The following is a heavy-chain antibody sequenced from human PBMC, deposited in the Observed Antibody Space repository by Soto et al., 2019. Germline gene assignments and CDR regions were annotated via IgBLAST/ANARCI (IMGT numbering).Heavy chain of an antibody. CDR3: AKERSSGWSLDY. CDR2: ISSSGGST. CDR1: GFTFRNYA. J-gene: IGHJ4*02. D-gene: IGHD6-19*01. Sequence: GGSLRLSCAASGFTFRNYAMSWVRQAPGKGLEWVSAISSSGGSTYYADSVKGRFTVSRDNSKNTLYLQMNSLRAEDTAVFYCAKERSSGWSLDYWGQGTLVTVSS. V-gene: IGHV3-23*01.